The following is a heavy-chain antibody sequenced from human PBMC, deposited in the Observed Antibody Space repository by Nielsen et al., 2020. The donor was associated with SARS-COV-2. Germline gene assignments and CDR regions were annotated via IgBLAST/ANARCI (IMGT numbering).Heavy chain of an antibody. D-gene: IGHD2-2*01. Sequence: ASVKVSCKASGYSFASQGFTWVRQVPGQGLEWMGWIRADNGHTNYAQKFRGRVTLTTDISTSTAYMDLRSLRPDDTAVYYCATDSALGVVIYALAHWGQGTLVTVSS. CDR2: IRADNGHT. V-gene: IGHV1-18*01. CDR3: ATDSALGVVIYALAH. CDR1: GYSFASQG. J-gene: IGHJ4*02.